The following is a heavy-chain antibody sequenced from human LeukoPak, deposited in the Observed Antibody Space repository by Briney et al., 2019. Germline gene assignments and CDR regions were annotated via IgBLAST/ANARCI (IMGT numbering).Heavy chain of an antibody. D-gene: IGHD1-26*01. CDR1: GFAFSSYE. J-gene: IGHJ4*02. V-gene: IGHV3-48*03. Sequence: GGSLRLSCAASGFAFSSYEMNWVRQAPGKGLEWVSYISSSGSTIYYADSVKGRFTISRDNAKNSLYLQMNSLRAEDTAVYYCARGDSGSYYFDYWGQGTLVTVSS. CDR3: ARGDSGSYYFDY. CDR2: ISSSGSTI.